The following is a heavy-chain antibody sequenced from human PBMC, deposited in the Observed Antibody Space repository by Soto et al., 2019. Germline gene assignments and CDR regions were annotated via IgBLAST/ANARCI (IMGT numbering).Heavy chain of an antibody. Sequence: QVQLVESGGGVVQPGRSLRLSCAASGSTFSTYAMYCVRQAPGKGLDWVAGIAYDGIDKDYADSVKGRFTISRDNSKNTLYLQMNSLRTEDTAIYYCARNMRPGGFDYGMDVWGQGTTVTVSS. J-gene: IGHJ6*02. D-gene: IGHD3-10*01. CDR2: IAYDGIDK. CDR1: GSTFSTYA. CDR3: ARNMRPGGFDYGMDV. V-gene: IGHV3-30-3*01.